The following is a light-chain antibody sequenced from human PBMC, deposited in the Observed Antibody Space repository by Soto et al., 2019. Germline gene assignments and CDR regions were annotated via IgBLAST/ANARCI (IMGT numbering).Light chain of an antibody. Sequence: EVVLTQSPGSLSLSPGQRATLSCRASQSVDSTFFAWYQKKPGQAPRLLIYVASKRATGIPDRFSGSGSGTDFTLIISSLEPGDFAVYYCQQYISSVTFGQGTKVEIK. V-gene: IGKV3-20*01. CDR3: QQYISSVT. CDR2: VAS. CDR1: QSVDSTF. J-gene: IGKJ1*01.